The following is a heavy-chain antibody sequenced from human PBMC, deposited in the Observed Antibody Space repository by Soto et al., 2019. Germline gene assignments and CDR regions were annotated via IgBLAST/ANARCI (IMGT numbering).Heavy chain of an antibody. CDR2: IIPSFGTA. CDR3: ARNHGSLVPAATGGYFYYGLDV. V-gene: IGHV1-69*01. CDR1: GGTFSSYA. Sequence: QVQLVQSGAEVKKPGSSVKVSCKASGGTFSSYALSWVRQAPGRGLEWMGGIIPSFGTANYAQKLQGRVTITADESTSTGYMELSSLRSEDTAVYYCARNHGSLVPAATGGYFYYGLDVWGQGTTVIVSS. D-gene: IGHD2-2*01. J-gene: IGHJ6*02.